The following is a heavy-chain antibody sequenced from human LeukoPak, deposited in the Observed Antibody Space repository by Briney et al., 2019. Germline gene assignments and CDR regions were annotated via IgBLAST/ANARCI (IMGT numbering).Heavy chain of an antibody. Sequence: GGSLRLSCAASGFTFSSYSMNWVRQAPGKGLEWVSSISSSSSYIYYADSVKGRFTISRDNAKNSLYLQMNSLRAEDTAVYYCARALQAGTGFDYWGQGTLVTVSS. J-gene: IGHJ4*02. CDR2: ISSSSSYI. CDR3: ARALQAGTGFDY. CDR1: GFTFSSYS. V-gene: IGHV3-21*01. D-gene: IGHD6-19*01.